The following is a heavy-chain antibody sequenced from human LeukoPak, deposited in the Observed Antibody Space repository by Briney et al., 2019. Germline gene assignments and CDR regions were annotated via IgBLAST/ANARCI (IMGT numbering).Heavy chain of an antibody. CDR1: GYSISSGYY. V-gene: IGHV4-38-2*02. D-gene: IGHD6-13*01. CDR2: IYHSGST. Sequence: SETLSLTCTVSGYSISSGYYWGWIRQPPGKGLEWIGSIYHSGSTYYNPSLKSRVTISVDTSKNQVALKLYSVTAADTAVYYCARVVSSSWDYYYYMDVWGKGTTVTISS. CDR3: ARVVSSSWDYYYYMDV. J-gene: IGHJ6*03.